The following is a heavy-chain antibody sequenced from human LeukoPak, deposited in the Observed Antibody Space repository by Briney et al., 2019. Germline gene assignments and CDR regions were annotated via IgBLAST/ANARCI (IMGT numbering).Heavy chain of an antibody. CDR2: ISSSSSTI. CDR3: AVSTVPYYFDY. D-gene: IGHD4-17*01. CDR1: GFTFSSYS. J-gene: IGHJ4*02. V-gene: IGHV3-48*01. Sequence: GGSLRLSCAASGFTFSSYSMNWVRQAPGKGLEWGSYISSSSSTIYYADSVKGRFTISRDNAKNSLYLQMNSLRAEDTAVYYCAVSTVPYYFDYWGQGTLVTVSS.